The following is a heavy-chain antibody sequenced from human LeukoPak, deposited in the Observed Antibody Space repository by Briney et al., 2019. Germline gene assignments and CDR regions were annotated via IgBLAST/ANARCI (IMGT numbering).Heavy chain of an antibody. D-gene: IGHD3-10*01. Sequence: SETLSPTCTVSGGSIIDYYWNWIRQSAGKGLEYIGRISGGGATSYNPSLQSRITMSVDTSKNQFSLHLTSVTAADTAIYYCAREILVPGVNLVNWFDSWGQGFLVTVSS. CDR1: GGSIIDYY. CDR3: AREILVPGVNLVNWFDS. V-gene: IGHV4-4*07. CDR2: ISGGGAT. J-gene: IGHJ5*01.